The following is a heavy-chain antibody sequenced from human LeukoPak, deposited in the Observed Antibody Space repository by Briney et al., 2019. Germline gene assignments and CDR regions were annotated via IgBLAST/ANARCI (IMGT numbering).Heavy chain of an antibody. CDR3: AKDQSYYYYGMDV. Sequence: PGGSLRLSCAASGFTFSSYGMHWVRQAPDKGLEWVAVISYDGSNKYYADSVKGRFTISRDNSKNTLYLQMNSLRAEDTAVYYCAKDQSYYYYGMDVWGQGTTVTVSS. J-gene: IGHJ6*02. V-gene: IGHV3-30*18. CDR1: GFTFSSYG. CDR2: ISYDGSNK.